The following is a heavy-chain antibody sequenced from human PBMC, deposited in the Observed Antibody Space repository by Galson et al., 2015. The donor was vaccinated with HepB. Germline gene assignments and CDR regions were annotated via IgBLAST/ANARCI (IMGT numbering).Heavy chain of an antibody. CDR1: GFSFGTYT. J-gene: IGHJ4*02. Sequence: SLRLSCAASGFSFGTYTMNWVRQAPGKGLKWVASISTTANHIYYAGSVQGRFTISRDNAKNSLYLQLSSLRAEGTAVYYCAKDTPNPPARGWSYFDLWGQGTLVTVSS. V-gene: IGHV3-21*01. CDR2: ISTTANHI. CDR3: AKDTPNPPARGWSYFDL. D-gene: IGHD2-15*01.